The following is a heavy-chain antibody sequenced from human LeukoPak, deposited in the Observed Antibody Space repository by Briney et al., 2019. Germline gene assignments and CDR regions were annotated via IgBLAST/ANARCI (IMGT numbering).Heavy chain of an antibody. CDR1: GGSISNYY. Sequence: KPSETLSLTCTVSGGSISNYYWSWIRQPPGKELEWIGYIYYTGSTNYDPSLKSRVTISVDTSKNQFSLKLTSVTAADTAVYYCARGISGWYLFDYWGQGTLATVSS. V-gene: IGHV4-59*12. J-gene: IGHJ4*02. CDR3: ARGISGWYLFDY. CDR2: IYYTGST. D-gene: IGHD6-19*01.